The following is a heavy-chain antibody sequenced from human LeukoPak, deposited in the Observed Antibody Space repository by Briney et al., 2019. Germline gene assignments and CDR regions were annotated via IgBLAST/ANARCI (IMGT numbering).Heavy chain of an antibody. CDR3: VREGVGDSFDS. J-gene: IGHJ4*02. V-gene: IGHV3-74*01. D-gene: IGHD2-8*01. CDR1: GITLSRYW. Sequence: PGGSLRLSREASGITLSRYWMHWVRQAPGKGLVWVARISSDGSRTTYADALQGRFTISRDNATNTMNLHMRSLRAEDTAVYYCVREGVGDSFDSWGQGTLVTVSS. CDR2: ISSDGSRT.